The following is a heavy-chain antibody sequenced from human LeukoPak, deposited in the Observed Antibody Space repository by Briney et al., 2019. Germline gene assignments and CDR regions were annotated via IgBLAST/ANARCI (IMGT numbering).Heavy chain of an antibody. J-gene: IGHJ6*02. Sequence: GGSLRLSCAASGFTFSDYYMSWIRQAPGKGLEWVSYISSSGSTIYYADSVKGRFTISRDNAKNSLYLQMNSLRAEDTAVYYCARAKRPPQSYSHYGMDVWGQGTTVTVSS. CDR3: ARAKRPPQSYSHYGMDV. V-gene: IGHV3-11*01. D-gene: IGHD2/OR15-2a*01. CDR2: ISSSGSTI. CDR1: GFTFSDYY.